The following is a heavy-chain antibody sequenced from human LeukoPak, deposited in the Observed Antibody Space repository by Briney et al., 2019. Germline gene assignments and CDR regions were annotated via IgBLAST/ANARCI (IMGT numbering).Heavy chain of an antibody. J-gene: IGHJ4*02. V-gene: IGHV1-69*05. CDR1: GGTFISYA. CDR2: IIPIFGTA. Sequence: SVKVSCKASGGTFISYAISWVRQAPGQGLEWMGGIIPIFGTANYAQKFQGRVTITTDESTSTAYMELRSLRSDDTAVYYCARLSGSYFEPCFDYWGQGTLVTVSS. CDR3: ARLSGSYFEPCFDY. D-gene: IGHD1-26*01.